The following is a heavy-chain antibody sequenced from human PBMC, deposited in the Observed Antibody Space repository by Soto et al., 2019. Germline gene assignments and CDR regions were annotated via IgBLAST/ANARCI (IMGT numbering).Heavy chain of an antibody. CDR1: GGSISSGGYY. CDR2: IYYSGST. Sequence: SETLSLTCTVSGGSISSGGYYWSWIRQHPGKGLEWIGYIYYSGSTYYNPSLKSRVTISVDTSKNQFSLKLSSVTAADTAVYYCARSRDSSGYYNWFDPWGQGTLVTVSS. J-gene: IGHJ5*02. D-gene: IGHD3-22*01. V-gene: IGHV4-31*03. CDR3: ARSRDSSGYYNWFDP.